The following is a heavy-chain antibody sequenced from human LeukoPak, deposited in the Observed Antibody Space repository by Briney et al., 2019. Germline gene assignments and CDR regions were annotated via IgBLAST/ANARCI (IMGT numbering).Heavy chain of an antibody. CDR1: GFTFSSYS. Sequence: GGSLRLSCAASGFTFSSYSINWVRQAPGKGLEWLSYISSSSRTISYADSLKGRFTVSRDNAKNSLDLQMNSLRVEDTAVYYCARVGTSGWTSDYWGQGTLVTVTS. CDR2: ISSSSRTI. D-gene: IGHD6-19*01. CDR3: ARVGTSGWTSDY. V-gene: IGHV3-48*04. J-gene: IGHJ4*02.